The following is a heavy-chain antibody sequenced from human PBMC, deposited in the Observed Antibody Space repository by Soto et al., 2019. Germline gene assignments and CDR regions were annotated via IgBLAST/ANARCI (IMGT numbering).Heavy chain of an antibody. D-gene: IGHD6-13*01. Sequence: EVQLVESGGGLVKPGGSLRLSCAASGLTFSTYGMNWVRQAPGKGLEWGSSISSGAEYVGYADSVKGRLTISRDNADKSLYLQLDRRRVEKTGVFYCATEGAAGDAMGVWGQGRTVTVSS. CDR1: GLTFSTYG. J-gene: IGHJ6*01. V-gene: IGHV3-21*01. CDR2: ISSGAEYV. CDR3: ATEGAAGDAMGV.